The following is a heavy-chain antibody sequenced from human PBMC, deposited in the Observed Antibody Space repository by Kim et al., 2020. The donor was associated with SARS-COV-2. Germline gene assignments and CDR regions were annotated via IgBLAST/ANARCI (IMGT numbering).Heavy chain of an antibody. CDR3: ARDIVVVTGHYYYGMDV. CDR2: ISAYNGNT. Sequence: ASVKVSCKASGYTFTIYGISWVRQAPGQGLEWMGWISAYNGNTNYAQKLQGRVTMTTDTSTSTAYMELRSLRSDDTAVYYCARDIVVVTGHYYYGMDVWGQGTTVTVSS. J-gene: IGHJ6*02. CDR1: GYTFTIYG. V-gene: IGHV1-18*04. D-gene: IGHD2-21*02.